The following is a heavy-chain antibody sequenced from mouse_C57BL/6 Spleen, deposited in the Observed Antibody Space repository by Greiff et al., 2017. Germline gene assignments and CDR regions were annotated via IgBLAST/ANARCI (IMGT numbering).Heavy chain of an antibody. CDR2: ISDGGSNT. CDR1: GFTFSSYA. Sequence: EVKVVESGGGLVKPGGSLKLSCAASGFTFSSYAMSWVRQPPEKRLEWVATISDGGSNTNYPDHVKGRFPISRDNAKNNLYMQMNQLKSEDTAMYYCARESSGYHDWGQGTTLTVSS. D-gene: IGHD3-2*02. CDR3: ARESSGYHD. V-gene: IGHV5-4*01. J-gene: IGHJ2*01.